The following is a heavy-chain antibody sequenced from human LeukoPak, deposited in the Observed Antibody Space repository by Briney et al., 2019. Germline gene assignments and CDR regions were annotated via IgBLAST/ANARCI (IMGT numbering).Heavy chain of an antibody. CDR2: INPNSGGT. D-gene: IGHD3-3*01. Sequence: GASVKVSCKASGYTFTCYYMHWVRQAPGQGLEWMGWINPNSGGTNYAQKFQGRVTMTRDTSISTAYMELSRLRSDDTAVYYCARDGRGYDFWSSSSSFDIWGQGTMVTVSS. V-gene: IGHV1-2*02. CDR3: ARDGRGYDFWSSSSSFDI. CDR1: GYTFTCYY. J-gene: IGHJ3*02.